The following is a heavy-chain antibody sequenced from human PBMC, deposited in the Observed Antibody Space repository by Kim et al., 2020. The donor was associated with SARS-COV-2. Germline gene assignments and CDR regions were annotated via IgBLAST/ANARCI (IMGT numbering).Heavy chain of an antibody. CDR2: ITSRGEAT. CDR3: GRYGYRRVDS. J-gene: IGHJ4*02. CDR1: GFTFSTYG. D-gene: IGHD5-12*01. V-gene: IGHV3-48*02. Sequence: GGSLRLSCVGSGFTFSTYGMLWVRQAPGKGLEWVSFITSRGEATYYADSVKGRFTSSRDNARNSLYLQVNSLRDEDTAVYYCGRYGYRRVDSWGQGTLVTVSS.